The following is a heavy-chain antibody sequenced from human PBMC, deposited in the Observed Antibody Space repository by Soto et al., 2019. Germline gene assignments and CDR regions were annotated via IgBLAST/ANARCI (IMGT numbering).Heavy chain of an antibody. CDR1: GFTFSSYA. V-gene: IGHV3-23*01. CDR2: ISGSGGST. J-gene: IGHJ4*02. Sequence: EVQLLESGGGLVQPGGSLRLSCAAPGFTFSSYAMSWVRQAPGKGLEWVSVISGSGGSTYYADSVKGRFTISRDNSKNTLYLQMNSLRAEDTAVYYCAKGLAWLVLYGFDYWGQGTLVTVSS. CDR3: AKGLAWLVLYGFDY. D-gene: IGHD6-19*01.